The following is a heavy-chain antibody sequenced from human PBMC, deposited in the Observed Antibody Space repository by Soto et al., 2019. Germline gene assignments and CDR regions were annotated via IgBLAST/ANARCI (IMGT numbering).Heavy chain of an antibody. J-gene: IGHJ4*02. CDR1: GFTFSSYS. D-gene: IGHD3-22*01. Sequence: PVGSLRLSCAASGFTFSSYSMNWVRQAPGKGLEWVSAISGSGGSTYYADSVKGRFTISRDNSRNTLYLQMNSLRAEDTAVYYCAKKSGITMIVVVPDYWGQGTLVTVSS. CDR3: AKKSGITMIVVVPDY. V-gene: IGHV3-23*01. CDR2: ISGSGGST.